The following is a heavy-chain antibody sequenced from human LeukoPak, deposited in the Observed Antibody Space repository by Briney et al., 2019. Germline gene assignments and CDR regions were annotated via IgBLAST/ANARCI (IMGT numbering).Heavy chain of an antibody. CDR1: GFTFSNYW. Sequence: GGSLRLSCAGSGFTFSNYWMSWVRQAPGMGLEWVANIKQDGSEKYYVDSVKGRFTISRDNAKNSLYLQMNSLRAEDTAVFYCARRRCSSTSCFFDYWGQGTLVTVSS. CDR3: ARRRCSSTSCFFDY. CDR2: IKQDGSEK. J-gene: IGHJ4*02. D-gene: IGHD2-2*01. V-gene: IGHV3-7*01.